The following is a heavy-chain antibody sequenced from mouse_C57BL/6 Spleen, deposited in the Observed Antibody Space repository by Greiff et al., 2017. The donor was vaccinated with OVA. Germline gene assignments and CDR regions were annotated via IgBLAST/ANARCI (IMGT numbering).Heavy chain of an antibody. CDR3: APYYYGSSYGYFDV. CDR1: GYTFTSYG. D-gene: IGHD1-1*01. J-gene: IGHJ1*03. V-gene: IGHV1-81*01. Sequence: QVQLKESGAELARPGASVKLSCKASGYTFTSYGISWVKQRTGQGLEWIGEIYPRSGNTYYNEKFKGKATLTADNSSSTAYMGLRSLTSEDSAVYFWAPYYYGSSYGYFDVWGTGTTGTVSS. CDR2: IYPRSGNT.